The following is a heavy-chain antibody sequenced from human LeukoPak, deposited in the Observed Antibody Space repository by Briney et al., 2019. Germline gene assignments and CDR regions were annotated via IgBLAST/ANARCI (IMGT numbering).Heavy chain of an antibody. CDR2: IYYSGST. Sequence: PSETLSLTCTVSGGSISSYYWSWIRQPPGKGLEWIGYIYYSGSTNYNPSLKSRVTISVDTSKNQFSLKLSSATAADTAVYYCARHDTAKGYFDYWGQGTLVTVSS. CDR1: GGSISSYY. V-gene: IGHV4-59*08. CDR3: ARHDTAKGYFDY. J-gene: IGHJ4*02. D-gene: IGHD5-18*01.